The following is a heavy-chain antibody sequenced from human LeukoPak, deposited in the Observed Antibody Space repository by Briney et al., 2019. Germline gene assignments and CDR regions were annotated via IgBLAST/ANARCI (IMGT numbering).Heavy chain of an antibody. CDR1: GFTFSSYA. J-gene: IGHJ4*02. CDR3: ARKTGSGGQGDY. CDR2: IYSGGNT. D-gene: IGHD2-15*01. V-gene: IGHV3-66*01. Sequence: GGSLRLSCAASGFTFSSYAMSWVRQAPGKGLECVSVIYSGGNTYYTDSVKGRFTISRDNSKNTLYLQMNSLRAEDTAVYYCARKTGSGGQGDYWGPGTLVTVSS.